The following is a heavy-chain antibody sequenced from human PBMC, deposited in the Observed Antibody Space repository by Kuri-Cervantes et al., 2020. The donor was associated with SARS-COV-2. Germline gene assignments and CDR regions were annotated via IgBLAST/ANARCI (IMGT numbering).Heavy chain of an antibody. D-gene: IGHD3-3*01. V-gene: IGHV5-51*01. Sequence: KVSCKGSGYSFTSYWIGWVRQMPGKSLEWMGVIYPGDSDTRYSPSFQGQVTISADKSISTAYLQWSSLKASDTAMYYCARWEIRFLGSWFDPWGQGTPVTVSS. CDR2: IYPGDSDT. CDR1: GYSFTSYW. J-gene: IGHJ5*02. CDR3: ARWEIRFLGSWFDP.